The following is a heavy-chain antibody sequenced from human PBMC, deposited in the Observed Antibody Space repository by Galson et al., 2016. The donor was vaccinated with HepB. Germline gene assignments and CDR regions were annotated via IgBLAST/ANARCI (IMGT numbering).Heavy chain of an antibody. CDR1: GDSVSSNGAA. J-gene: IGHJ3*02. CDR2: TYYRSKWYN. V-gene: IGHV6-1*01. D-gene: IGHD3-10*01. Sequence: CAISGDSVSSNGAAWNWIRQSPSRGLKWLGRTYYRSKWYNKYAVSVQGRITINPDTSKNQFSLQLNSVTPEDTAVYYCARDRGTWDGSGELIDIWGQGTMVTVSS. CDR3: ARDRGTWDGSGELIDI.